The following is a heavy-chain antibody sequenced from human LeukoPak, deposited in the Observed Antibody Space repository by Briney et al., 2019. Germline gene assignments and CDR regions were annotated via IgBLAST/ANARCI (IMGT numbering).Heavy chain of an antibody. CDR2: IYPRGST. V-gene: IGHV4-30-2*01. CDR3: AREHKYPVSKYYDFWSGPEAWFDP. J-gene: IGHJ5*02. Sequence: SQTLSLTCAVSGGSISSGSYSWSWIRQPPGKGLEWIGYIYPRGSTYYNPSLKSRVILSLDKSANQFSLNLSSVTAADTAVYYCAREHKYPVSKYYDFWSGPEAWFDPWGQGTLVTVSS. CDR1: GGSISSGSYS. D-gene: IGHD3-3*01.